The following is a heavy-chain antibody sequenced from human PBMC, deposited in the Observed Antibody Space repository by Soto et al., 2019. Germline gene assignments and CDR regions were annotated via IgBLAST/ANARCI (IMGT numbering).Heavy chain of an antibody. Sequence: SETMFLTCPNTGGSVSSGGYAGRWIRQQPGKGLEWIGYIYHSGSTYYNPSLKSRVTISVDRSKNQFSLKLSSVTAADTAVYYCARAEFGELNSWFDPWGQGTLVTVSS. V-gene: IGHV4-30-2*01. CDR2: IYHSGST. J-gene: IGHJ5*02. CDR1: GGSVSSGGYA. D-gene: IGHD3-10*01. CDR3: ARAEFGELNSWFDP.